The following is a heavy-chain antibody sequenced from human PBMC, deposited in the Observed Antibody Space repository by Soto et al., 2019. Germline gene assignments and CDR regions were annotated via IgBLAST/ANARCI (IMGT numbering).Heavy chain of an antibody. CDR2: INPSGGST. V-gene: IGHV1-46*01. CDR3: ARDSALAGKRPPPAPSDY. Sequence: DSVKVSCKASGYTFTSYYMHWVRQAPGQGLEWMGIINPSGGSTSYAQKFQGRVTMTRDTSTSTVYMELSSLRSEDTAVYYCARDSALAGKRPPPAPSDYSGQGTLVTVSS. J-gene: IGHJ4*02. CDR1: GYTFTSYY. D-gene: IGHD6-19*01.